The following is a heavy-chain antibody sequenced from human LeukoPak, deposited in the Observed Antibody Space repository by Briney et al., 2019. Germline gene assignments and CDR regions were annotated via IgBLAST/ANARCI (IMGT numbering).Heavy chain of an antibody. Sequence: GGSLRLSCAASGFSFSSYWMIWVRQAPGKGLEWVANIKQDGSEKYYVDSVKGRFTISRDNAKNSVYLQMNSLRVEDTAVYYCAKDRRNWYFDLWGRGTLVTVSS. V-gene: IGHV3-7*01. CDR3: AKDRRNWYFDL. CDR2: IKQDGSEK. CDR1: GFSFSSYW. J-gene: IGHJ2*01.